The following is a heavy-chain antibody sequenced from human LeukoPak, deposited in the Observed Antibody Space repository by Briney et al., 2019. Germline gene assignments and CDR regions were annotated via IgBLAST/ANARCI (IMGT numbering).Heavy chain of an antibody. V-gene: IGHV3-15*01. CDR3: IPGPKSGYSG. CDR1: GFTFSNAW. D-gene: IGHD3-3*01. Sequence: PGGSLRLSCAASGFTFSNAWTNRVRQAPGKGLEWVGRIKTKTDGGTTDYAAPVKGRFTISRDDSKNTLYLQMNSLKIEDTAVYYCIPGPKSGYSGWGRGTLVTVSS. CDR2: IKTKTDGGTT. J-gene: IGHJ4*02.